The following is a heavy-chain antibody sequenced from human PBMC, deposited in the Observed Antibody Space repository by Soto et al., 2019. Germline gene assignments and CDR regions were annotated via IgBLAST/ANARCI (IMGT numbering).Heavy chain of an antibody. CDR1: GGSISSGGYY. Sequence: KASETLSLTCTVSGGSISSGGYYWSWIRQHPGKGQEWIGYIYYSGSTYYNPSLKSRVTISVDTSKNQFSLKLSSVTAADTAVYYCARFPGYSYGSGAFDIWGQGTMVTVSS. CDR2: IYYSGST. J-gene: IGHJ3*02. CDR3: ARFPGYSYGSGAFDI. V-gene: IGHV4-31*03. D-gene: IGHD5-18*01.